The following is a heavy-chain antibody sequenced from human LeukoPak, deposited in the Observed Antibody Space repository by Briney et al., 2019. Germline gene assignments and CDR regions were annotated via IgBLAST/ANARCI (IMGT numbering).Heavy chain of an antibody. Sequence: GASVKVSCKASGYTFTNYHINWVRQAPGQGLEWVGWMNPNNGASGFAQNFQGRVAITRDTSMSTAYMDLGSLRSEDTAVYFCARTTSFTASGYDYWGQGTLVTVSS. CDR2: MNPNNGAS. V-gene: IGHV1-8*03. J-gene: IGHJ4*02. CDR3: ARTTSFTASGYDY. D-gene: IGHD6-25*01. CDR1: GYTFTNYH.